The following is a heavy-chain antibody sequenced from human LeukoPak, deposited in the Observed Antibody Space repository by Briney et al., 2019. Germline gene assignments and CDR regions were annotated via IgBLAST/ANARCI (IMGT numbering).Heavy chain of an antibody. D-gene: IGHD1-26*01. V-gene: IGHV5-51*01. J-gene: IGHJ3*02. Sequence: GKSLKISCKGSGYSFTSYWIAWVRQMPGKGLEYMGIIYPGDSDTRYSPSFQGQVTISADKSISTAYLQWSSLKASDTAMYYCARRVGGTTSRAFDIWGQGTMVSVSS. CDR3: ARRVGGTTSRAFDI. CDR2: IYPGDSDT. CDR1: GYSFTSYW.